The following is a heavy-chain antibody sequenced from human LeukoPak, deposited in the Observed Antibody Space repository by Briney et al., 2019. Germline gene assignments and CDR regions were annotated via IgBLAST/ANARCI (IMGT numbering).Heavy chain of an antibody. V-gene: IGHV4-34*01. CDR3: ARASRPPRYYYYGMDV. Sequence: SETLSLTCAVYGGSFSGYYWSWIRQPPGKGLEGIGEINHSGSTNYNTCLKSRVTISVETSKNQFSLKLSSVTAADTAVYYCARASRPPRYYYYGMDVWGQGTTVTVSS. J-gene: IGHJ6*02. CDR2: INHSGST. CDR1: GGSFSGYY.